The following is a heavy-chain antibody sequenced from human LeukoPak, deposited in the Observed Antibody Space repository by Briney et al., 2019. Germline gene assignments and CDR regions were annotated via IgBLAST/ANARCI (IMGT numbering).Heavy chain of an antibody. CDR1: GLTFSSYS. CDR2: IKQDGSEK. CDR3: ARESGPRAADY. Sequence: GGSLRLSCAASGLTFSSYSMNWVRQAPGKGLEWVANIKQDGSEKYYVDSVKGRFTISRDNAKNSLYLQMNSLRAEDTAVYYCARESGPRAADYWGQGTLVTVSS. D-gene: IGHD1-14*01. J-gene: IGHJ4*02. V-gene: IGHV3-7*01.